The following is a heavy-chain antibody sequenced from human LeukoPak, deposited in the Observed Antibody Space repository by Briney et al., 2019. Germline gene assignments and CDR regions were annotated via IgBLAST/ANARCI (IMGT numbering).Heavy chain of an antibody. V-gene: IGHV1-8*02. CDR2: MNPNSGNT. Sequence: ASVKVSCKASAYTFTSYGISWVRQAPGQGLEWMGWMNPNSGNTGYAQKFQGRVTMTRNTSISTAYMELSSLRSEDTAVYYCARAGGYCGRISCPYYFDYWGQGSLVAVSS. CDR1: AYTFTSYG. D-gene: IGHD2-15*01. CDR3: ARAGGYCGRISCPYYFDY. J-gene: IGHJ4*02.